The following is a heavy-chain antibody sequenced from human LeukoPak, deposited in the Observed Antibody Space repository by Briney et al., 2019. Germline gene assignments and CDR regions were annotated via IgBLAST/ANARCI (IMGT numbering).Heavy chain of an antibody. V-gene: IGHV3-33*06. CDR2: IWYDGSNK. CDR3: AKDGTPRATVVRIDY. D-gene: IGHD4-23*01. CDR1: GFTFSSYG. Sequence: PGRSLRLSCAASGFTFSSYGMHWVRQAPGKGLEWVAVIWYDGSNKYYADSVKGRFTISRDNSKNTLYLQMNSLRAEDTAVYYCAKDGTPRATVVRIDYWGQGTLVTVSS. J-gene: IGHJ4*02.